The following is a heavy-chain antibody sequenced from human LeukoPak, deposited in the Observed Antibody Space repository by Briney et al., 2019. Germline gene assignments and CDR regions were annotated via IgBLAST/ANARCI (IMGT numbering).Heavy chain of an antibody. D-gene: IGHD5-18*01. J-gene: IGHJ4*02. Sequence: SETLSLTCAVYGGSFSGYYWSWIRQPPGKGLEWIGEINHSGSTNYNPSLKSRVTISVDTSKNQFSLKLSSVTAADTAVYYCARRRYSYGYRVLDYWGQGTLVTVSS. V-gene: IGHV4-34*01. CDR2: INHSGST. CDR1: GGSFSGYY. CDR3: ARRRYSYGYRVLDY.